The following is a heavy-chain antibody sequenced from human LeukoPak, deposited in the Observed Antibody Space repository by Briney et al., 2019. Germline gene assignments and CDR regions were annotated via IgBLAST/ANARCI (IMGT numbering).Heavy chain of an antibody. J-gene: IGHJ4*02. CDR2: IRYDGSNK. V-gene: IGHV3-30*02. D-gene: IGHD3-10*01. CDR3: AKDFYGSGSYGLDIDY. CDR1: GSTFSSYG. Sequence: PGRSLRLSCAASGSTFSSYGMHWVRQAPGKGLEWVAFIRYDGSNKYYADSVKGRFTISRDNSKNTLYLQMNSLRAEDTAVYYCAKDFYGSGSYGLDIDYWGQGTLVTVSS.